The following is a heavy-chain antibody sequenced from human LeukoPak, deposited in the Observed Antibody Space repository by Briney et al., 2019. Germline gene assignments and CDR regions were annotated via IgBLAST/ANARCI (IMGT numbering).Heavy chain of an antibody. V-gene: IGHV4-34*01. CDR3: ARLPLGAFGEVLNFDC. Sequence: SETLSLTCTVSNGPINTYQWSWIRQPPGKGLEWIEDINDSGTTKYNPTLKSRVTISIDTSKKQFSLKVKSVTAADTAVYYCARLPLGAFGEVLNFDCWGQGTLVTVSS. CDR2: INDSGTT. CDR1: NGPINTYQ. D-gene: IGHD3-10*01. J-gene: IGHJ4*02.